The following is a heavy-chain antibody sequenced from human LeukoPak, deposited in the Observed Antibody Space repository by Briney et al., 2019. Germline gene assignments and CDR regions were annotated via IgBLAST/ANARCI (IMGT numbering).Heavy chain of an antibody. J-gene: IGHJ4*02. CDR1: GFTFDAYA. Sequence: GGSLRLSCAASGFTFDAYAMHLVRQAPGKGLEWVSLISGDGVTTYYADSVKGRFTISRDNSKNSLYLQMNSLRTEDTALYYCARDTYPDERWLQLPTGYWGQGTLVTVSS. CDR3: ARDTYPDERWLQLPTGY. D-gene: IGHD5-24*01. CDR2: ISGDGVTT. V-gene: IGHV3-43*02.